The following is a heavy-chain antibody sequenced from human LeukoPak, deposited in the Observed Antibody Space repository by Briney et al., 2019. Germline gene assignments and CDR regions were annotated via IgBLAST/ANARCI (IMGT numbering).Heavy chain of an antibody. J-gene: IGHJ6*02. CDR1: GFTFSTYD. Sequence: GGSLRLSCAASGFTFSTYDMTWVRQAPEKGLEWVSGISGRGSSTYYAESVKGRFTISRENSKETLFLQMNSLRAEDTAVYYCAKEVTYGSGPPGFSGMDVWGQGTTVTVSS. CDR3: AKEVTYGSGPPGFSGMDV. D-gene: IGHD3-10*01. V-gene: IGHV3-23*01. CDR2: ISGRGSST.